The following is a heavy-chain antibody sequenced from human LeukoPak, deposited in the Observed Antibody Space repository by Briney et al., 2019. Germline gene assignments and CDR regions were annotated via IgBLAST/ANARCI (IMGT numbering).Heavy chain of an antibody. CDR1: GASITASGFY. D-gene: IGHD3-10*01. Sequence: PSETLSLTCTVSGASITASGFYWAWVRRPPGKGLEWIVSLYYGGTHYYSPSLQSRVTSAGDTSKNLFSRELASVTAADTAVYYCARRNHSPSGSPYWGEGTQVTVSS. CDR2: LYYGGTH. V-gene: IGHV4-39*01. CDR3: ARRNHSPSGSPY. J-gene: IGHJ4*02.